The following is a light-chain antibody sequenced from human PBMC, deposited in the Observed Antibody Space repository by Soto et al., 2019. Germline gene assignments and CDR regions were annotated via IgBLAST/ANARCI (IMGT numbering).Light chain of an antibody. Sequence: EIQLTQSPSPLSEYVGDSVTITCRASQNISTSLAWYQHKPGKAPKLLMFDVSNLESGVPSRFSGSGSGTEFTLTISSLHSDDFATYYCQQYDYSRTFGQGTKV. CDR2: DVS. V-gene: IGKV1-5*01. CDR3: QQYDYSRT. CDR1: QNISTS. J-gene: IGKJ1*01.